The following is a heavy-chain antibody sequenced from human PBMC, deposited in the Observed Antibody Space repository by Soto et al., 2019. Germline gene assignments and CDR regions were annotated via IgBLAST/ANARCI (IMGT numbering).Heavy chain of an antibody. J-gene: IGHJ4*02. D-gene: IGHD3-3*01. CDR2: ISWDGSNR. CDR3: AKDISRGPTKNYDFWSGPDS. V-gene: IGHV3-43D*04. Sequence: EVQLVESGGVVVQPGGSLRLSCGASGFTFDEYAMHWVRQAPGKGLEWVSLISWDGSNRYYADSVQGRFTISRDNSKYSLYLHMNSLRAEDTALYYCAKDISRGPTKNYDFWSGPDSWGQGTLVTVSS. CDR1: GFTFDEYA.